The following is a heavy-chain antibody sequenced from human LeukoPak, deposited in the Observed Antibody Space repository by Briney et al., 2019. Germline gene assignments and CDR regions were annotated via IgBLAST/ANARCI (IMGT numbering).Heavy chain of an antibody. J-gene: IGHJ4*02. CDR2: IDWDDGK. Sequence: SGPALVKPTQTLTLTCTFSGFSLGTSGMCVSWIRQPPGKALEWLARIDWDDGKYYSTSLQTRLTISKDTSKNQVVLTMTNMDPVDTATYYCARAFPTVTTFDYWGQGTLVTVSS. CDR1: GFSLGTSGMC. V-gene: IGHV2-70*11. CDR3: ARAFPTVTTFDY. D-gene: IGHD4-17*01.